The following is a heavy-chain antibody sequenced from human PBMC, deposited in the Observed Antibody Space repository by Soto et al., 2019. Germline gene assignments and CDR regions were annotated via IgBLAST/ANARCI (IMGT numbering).Heavy chain of an antibody. J-gene: IGHJ6*02. CDR3: AKAAWGGDYSYGLDV. CDR2: VSFDGSST. Sequence: GGSVRQSCADSGFDFNDYAMDWGNQSPGKGLEWVAVVSFDGSSTYYADSVKGRFTISRDSSNNTVSLQMNSLTNEDTAAYYCAKAAWGGDYSYGLDVWGQGTPVTVSS. V-gene: IGHV3-30*18. D-gene: IGHD2-21*02. CDR1: GFDFNDYA.